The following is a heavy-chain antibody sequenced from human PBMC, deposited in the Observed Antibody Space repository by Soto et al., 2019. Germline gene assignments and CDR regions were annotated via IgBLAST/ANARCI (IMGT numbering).Heavy chain of an antibody. CDR3: ARKGYSYGYSHYYYYGMDV. CDR1: GGSFSGYY. V-gene: IGHV4-34*01. Sequence: SETLSLTCAVYGGSFSGYYWSWIRQPPGKGLEWIGDIYYSGSTNYNPSLKSRVTISVDTSKNQFSLKLSSVTAADTAVYYCARKGYSYGYSHYYYYGMDVWGQGTTVTVSS. CDR2: IYYSGST. J-gene: IGHJ6*02. D-gene: IGHD5-18*01.